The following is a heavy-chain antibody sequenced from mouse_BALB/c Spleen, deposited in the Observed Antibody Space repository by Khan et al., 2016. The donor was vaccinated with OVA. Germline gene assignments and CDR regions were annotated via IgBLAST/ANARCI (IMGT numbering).Heavy chain of an antibody. V-gene: IGHV5-17*02. Sequence: EVELVESGGGLVQPGGSRKLSCAASGFTFRGFGMHWVRQAPEKGLEWVAYISSGSKTTYYADTVKGRFNISREKHKNTLFLQMTSLMSEDAAMYFCSRTDYYYFDYWGQGTSLTVSS. CDR3: SRTDYYYFDY. CDR1: GFTFRGFG. J-gene: IGHJ2*02. D-gene: IGHD2-13*01. CDR2: ISSGSKTT.